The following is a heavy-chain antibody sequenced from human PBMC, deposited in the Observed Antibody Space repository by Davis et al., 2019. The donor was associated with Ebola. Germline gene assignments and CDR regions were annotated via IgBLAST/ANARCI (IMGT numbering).Heavy chain of an antibody. CDR1: GYTFTSYY. D-gene: IGHD3-10*01. CDR2: INPSGGST. J-gene: IGHJ4*02. V-gene: IGHV1-46*01. Sequence: ASVKVSCKASGYTFTSYYMHWVRQAPGQGLEWMGIINPSGGSTSYAQKFQGRVTMTRNTSISTAYMEVSSLRSEDTAVYYCARAPTWSQINYYCFDYWGQGTLVTVSS. CDR3: ARAPTWSQINYYCFDY.